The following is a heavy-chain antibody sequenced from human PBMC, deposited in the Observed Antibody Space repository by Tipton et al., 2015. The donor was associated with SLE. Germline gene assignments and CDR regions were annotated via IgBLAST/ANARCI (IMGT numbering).Heavy chain of an antibody. CDR1: GFSISSGYY. D-gene: IGHD3-9*01. Sequence: GLVKPSETLSLSCDVSGFSISSGYYWGWIRQPPGKGLEWIGSIYQSGNTYYNPSLKSRVTMSVDSSKNEFSLRLSFVTAADTAVYYCARPNESGDWFFQYWGQGALVTVSS. CDR3: ARPNESGDWFFQY. CDR2: IYQSGNT. J-gene: IGHJ4*02. V-gene: IGHV4-38-2*01.